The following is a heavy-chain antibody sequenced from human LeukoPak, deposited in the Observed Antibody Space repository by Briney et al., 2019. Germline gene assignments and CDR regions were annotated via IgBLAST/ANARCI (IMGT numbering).Heavy chain of an antibody. V-gene: IGHV3-23*01. CDR2: IIDTGEIS. Sequence: GGSLRLSCSASGFTFSSEAMSWVRQAPGMGLEWVTSIIDTGEISHYADSVKGRFTISRDNSKNTLFLQMHSLRVEDTAIYYCARESGGDWGYFDDWGQGTLVTVSS. J-gene: IGHJ4*02. CDR1: GFTFSSEA. CDR3: ARESGGDWGYFDD. D-gene: IGHD2-21*02.